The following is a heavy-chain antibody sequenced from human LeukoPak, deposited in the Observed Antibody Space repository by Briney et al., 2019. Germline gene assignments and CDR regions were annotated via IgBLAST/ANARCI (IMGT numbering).Heavy chain of an antibody. D-gene: IGHD4-17*01. CDR2: ISGSGGST. Sequence: PGGSLRLSCAASGFTFSSYAMSWVRQAPGKGLEWVSAISGSGGSTYYADSVKGRFTISRDNSKNTLYLQMNSLRAEDTAVYYCAKDMGLGDIDYGDQIDMGYYFDYWDQGTLVTVSS. V-gene: IGHV3-23*01. CDR3: AKDMGLGDIDYGDQIDMGYYFDY. CDR1: GFTFSSYA. J-gene: IGHJ4*02.